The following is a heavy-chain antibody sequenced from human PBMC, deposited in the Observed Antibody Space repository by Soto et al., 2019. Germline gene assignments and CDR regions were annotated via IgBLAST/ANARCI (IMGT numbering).Heavy chain of an antibody. Sequence: SETLSLTCTVSGGSISSYYWSWIRQPPGKGLEWIGYIYYSGSTNYNPSLKSRVTISVDTSKNQFSLKLSSVTAADTAVYYCATDLGGIKAFDIWGQGTMVTVSS. V-gene: IGHV4-59*01. D-gene: IGHD3-3*01. J-gene: IGHJ3*02. CDR1: GGSISSYY. CDR3: ATDLGGIKAFDI. CDR2: IYYSGST.